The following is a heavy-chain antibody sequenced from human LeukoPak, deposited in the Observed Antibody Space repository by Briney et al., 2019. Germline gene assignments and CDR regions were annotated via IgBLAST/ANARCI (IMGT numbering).Heavy chain of an antibody. D-gene: IGHD5-18*01. Sequence: PVASVKVSCKASGGTFSSYAISWVRQAPGQGLEWMGGIIPIFGTADYAQKFQGRVTITTDESTSTAYMELSRLRSEDTAVYYCARERSGYSYGQNFDYWGQGTLVTVSS. CDR3: ARERSGYSYGQNFDY. CDR2: IIPIFGTA. CDR1: GGTFSSYA. V-gene: IGHV1-69*05. J-gene: IGHJ4*02.